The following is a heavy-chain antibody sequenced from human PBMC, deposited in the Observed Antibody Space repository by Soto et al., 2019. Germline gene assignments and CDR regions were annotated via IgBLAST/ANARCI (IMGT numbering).Heavy chain of an antibody. V-gene: IGHV4-39*01. CDR3: ARHGGIPARRLNYYYGMDV. CDR1: GGSISSSSYY. J-gene: IGHJ6*02. Sequence: PSETLSLTCTVSGGSISSSSYYWGWIRQPPGKGLEWIGSIYYSGSTYYNPSLKSRVTISVDTPKNQFSLKLSSVTAADTAVYYCARHGGIPARRLNYYYGMDVWGQGTTVTVSS. CDR2: IYYSGST. D-gene: IGHD6-6*01.